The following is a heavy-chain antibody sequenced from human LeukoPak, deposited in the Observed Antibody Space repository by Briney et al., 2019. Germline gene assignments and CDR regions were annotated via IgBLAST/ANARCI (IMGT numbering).Heavy chain of an antibody. CDR3: AKDDSGYYPIT. CDR1: GFIFSSYA. Sequence: GGSLRLSCAASGFIFSSYAMSWVRQAPGKGLEWVSAISGSGGSTYYADSVKGRFTISRDNSTNTLYLQMNSLRAEDTAVYYCAKDDSGYYPITWGQGTLVTVSS. J-gene: IGHJ5*02. D-gene: IGHD3-22*01. CDR2: ISGSGGST. V-gene: IGHV3-23*01.